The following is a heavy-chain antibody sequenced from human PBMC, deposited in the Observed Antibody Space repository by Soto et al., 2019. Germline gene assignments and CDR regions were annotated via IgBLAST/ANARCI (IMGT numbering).Heavy chain of an antibody. CDR1: GFTFSNAW. D-gene: IGHD4-17*01. Sequence: EVQLVESGGGLVKPGGSLRLSCAASGFTFSNAWMNWVRQAPGKGLVWVGRIKSKTDGGTTDYAAPVKGRFTISRDDSKNSLYLQINSMKTEDTAVYYCTTDPTTVTGPPNDYWGQGTLVTVSS. V-gene: IGHV3-15*07. CDR2: IKSKTDGGTT. J-gene: IGHJ4*02. CDR3: TTDPTTVTGPPNDY.